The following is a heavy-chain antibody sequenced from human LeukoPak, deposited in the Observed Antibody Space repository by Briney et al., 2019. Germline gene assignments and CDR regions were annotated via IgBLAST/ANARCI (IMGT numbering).Heavy chain of an antibody. Sequence: SETLSLTCAVYGGSFSGYYWSWIRQPPGKGLEWIGEINHSGSTNYNPSLKSRVTISVDTSKNQFSLKLSSVTAADTAVYYCARAYCSSTSCPRWGQGTLVTVSS. CDR2: INHSGST. J-gene: IGHJ4*02. CDR3: ARAYCSSTSCPR. D-gene: IGHD2-2*01. CDR1: GGSFSGYY. V-gene: IGHV4-34*01.